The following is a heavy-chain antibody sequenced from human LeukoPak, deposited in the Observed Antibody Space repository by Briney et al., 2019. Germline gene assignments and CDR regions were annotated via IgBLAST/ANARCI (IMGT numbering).Heavy chain of an antibody. CDR3: AKNGDRGAYCTGGTCYPYFYYYMDV. D-gene: IGHD2-15*01. CDR2: ISSSGDIT. V-gene: IGHV3-23*01. Sequence: GGSLRLSCAASGFTFRIYAMNWVRQAPGKGLEWVSGISSSGDITYYADSVKGRFTISRDNSKNTLYLQMNSLRAEDTAIYYCAKNGDRGAYCTGGTCYPYFYYYMDVWGKGTTVTI. J-gene: IGHJ6*03. CDR1: GFTFRIYA.